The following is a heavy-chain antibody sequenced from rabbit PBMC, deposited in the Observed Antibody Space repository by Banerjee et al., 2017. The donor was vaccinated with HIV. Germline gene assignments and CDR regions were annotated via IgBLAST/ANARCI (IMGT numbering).Heavy chain of an antibody. J-gene: IGHJ4*01. D-gene: IGHD1-1*01. CDR3: ASSDYDIITFNL. V-gene: IGHV1S45*01. Sequence: QEQLVESGGGLVKPEGSLTLTCTASGFSFSSSCWICWVRQAPGKGLEWIGCIYTGSGGTGYASWAKGRFTISKTSSTTVTLQMTSLTAADTATYFCASSDYDIITFNLWGQGTLVTVS. CDR1: GFSFSSSCW. CDR2: IYTGSGGT.